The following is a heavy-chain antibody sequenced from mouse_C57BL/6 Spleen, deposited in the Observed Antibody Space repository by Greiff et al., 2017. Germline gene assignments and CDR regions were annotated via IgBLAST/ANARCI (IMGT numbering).Heavy chain of an antibody. V-gene: IGHV5-9-1*02. Sequence: EVQRVESGEGLVKPGGSLKLSCAASGFTFSSYAMSWVRQTPEKRLEWVAYISSGGDYIYYADTVKGRFTIARDNARNTLYLQMSSLKSEDTAMYYCTREEYDGSSAWFAFWCPGTLVTVSA. CDR1: GFTFSSYA. CDR2: ISSGGDYI. J-gene: IGHJ3*01. D-gene: IGHD1-1*01. CDR3: TREEYDGSSAWFAF.